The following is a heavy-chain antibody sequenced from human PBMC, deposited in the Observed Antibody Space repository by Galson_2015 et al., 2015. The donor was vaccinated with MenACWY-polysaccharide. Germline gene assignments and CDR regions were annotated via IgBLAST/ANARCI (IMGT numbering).Heavy chain of an antibody. CDR2: IHTGGST. D-gene: IGHD4-23*01. CDR1: GGSIRNYY. V-gene: IGHV4-4*07. Sequence: LSLTCTVSGGSIRNYYWSWIRRPAGKGLEWIGRIHTGGSTNYNPSLQTRLTMSVDTSKNQFSLTLSSVTAADAAVYYCARGVPTVVTTGGDNAFHIWGQGTMVTVSS. CDR3: ARGVPTVVTTGGDNAFHI. J-gene: IGHJ3*02.